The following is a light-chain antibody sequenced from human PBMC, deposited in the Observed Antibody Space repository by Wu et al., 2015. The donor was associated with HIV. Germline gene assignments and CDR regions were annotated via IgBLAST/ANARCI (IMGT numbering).Light chain of an antibody. CDR1: QSVSSN. CDR2: GAS. Sequence: EIVMTQSPATLSVSPGERATLSCRASQSVSSNLAWYRQKPGQAPRLLIYGASSRATGIPDRFSGSGSGTDFTLTISRLEPEDFAVYYCQQYGSSITFGQGHDWRLN. J-gene: IGKJ5*01. V-gene: IGKV3-20*01. CDR3: QQYGSSIT.